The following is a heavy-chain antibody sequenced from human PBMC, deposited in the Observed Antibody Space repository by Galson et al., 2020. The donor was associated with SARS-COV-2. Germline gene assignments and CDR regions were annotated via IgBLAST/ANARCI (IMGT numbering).Heavy chain of an antibody. D-gene: IGHD1-7*01. CDR1: GFTFGAYA. J-gene: IGHJ4*02. CDR3: ARSPWDYRLDY. CDR2: ISFDGGNA. V-gene: IGHV3-30-3*01. Sequence: SCTASGFTFGAYAMHWVRQPPGKGLEWVAFISFDGGNAYYIDSVKGRFTISRDNSKNTLYLQMDTLRPEDTAVYFCARSPWDYRLDYWGQGSLVTVSS.